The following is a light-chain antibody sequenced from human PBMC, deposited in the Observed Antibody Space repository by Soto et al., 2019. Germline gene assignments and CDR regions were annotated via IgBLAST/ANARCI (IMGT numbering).Light chain of an antibody. Sequence: QSALTQPASVSGSRGQSITISCTGTSSDVGSYNLVSWYQQHPGKAPKLMIYEGSKRPSGVSNRFSGSKSGNTASLTISGLQAEDEADYYCCSYAGSSTPVFGGGTKFTVL. J-gene: IGLJ2*01. CDR1: SSDVGSYNL. CDR2: EGS. V-gene: IGLV2-23*01. CDR3: CSYAGSSTPV.